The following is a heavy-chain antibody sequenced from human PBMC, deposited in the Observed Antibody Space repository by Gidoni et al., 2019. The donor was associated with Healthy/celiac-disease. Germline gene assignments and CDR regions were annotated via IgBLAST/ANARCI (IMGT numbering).Heavy chain of an antibody. J-gene: IGHJ4*02. CDR3: AKDLLWVRIVGAPYFDY. CDR2: ISGSGGST. CDR1: GFTFSSYA. Sequence: EVQLLESGGGLVQPGGSLRLSCAASGFTFSSYAMSWVRQAPGKGLEWVSAISGSGGSTYYADSVKGRFTISRDNSKNTLYLQMNSLRAEDTAVYYCAKDLLWVRIVGAPYFDYWGQGTLVTVSS. D-gene: IGHD1-26*01. V-gene: IGHV3-23*01.